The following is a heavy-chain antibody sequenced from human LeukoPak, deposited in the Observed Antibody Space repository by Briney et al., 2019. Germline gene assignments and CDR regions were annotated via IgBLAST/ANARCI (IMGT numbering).Heavy chain of an antibody. CDR1: GFTFSSYG. CDR2: ISYDGSKK. D-gene: IGHD3-16*01. Sequence: GGSLRLSCAASGFTFSSYGMHWVRQAPGKGLEWVAVISYDGSKKHYADSVKGRFTISGDNSKNTLNLQMNSLRAEDTAVYYCARDKGAMGPFDYWGQGTLVTVSS. J-gene: IGHJ4*02. V-gene: IGHV3-33*08. CDR3: ARDKGAMGPFDY.